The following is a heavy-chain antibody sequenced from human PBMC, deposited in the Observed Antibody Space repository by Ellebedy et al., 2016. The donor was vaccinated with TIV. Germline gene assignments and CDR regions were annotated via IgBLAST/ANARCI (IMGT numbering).Heavy chain of an antibody. Sequence: PGGSLRLSCAASGFTFSSYSMNWVRQAPGKGLEWVSSISSSSSYIYYADSLKGRFTISRDNAKNSLYLQMNSLRAEDKAVYYCARDGGRPNRMNSYYYGMDVWGQGTTVTVSS. D-gene: IGHD1-14*01. CDR3: ARDGGRPNRMNSYYYGMDV. CDR1: GFTFSSYS. V-gene: IGHV3-21*01. J-gene: IGHJ6*02. CDR2: ISSSSSYI.